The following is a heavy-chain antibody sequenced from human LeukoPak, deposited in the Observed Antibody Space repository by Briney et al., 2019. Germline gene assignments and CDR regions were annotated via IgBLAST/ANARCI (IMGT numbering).Heavy chain of an antibody. CDR3: ARGGYCSSTSCYDY. CDR1: GGSISSSSYY. V-gene: IGHV4-39*07. D-gene: IGHD2-2*01. J-gene: IGHJ4*02. CDR2: IYYSGST. Sequence: PSETLSLTCTVSGGSISSSSYYWGWIRQPPGKGLEWIGSIYYSGSTYYNPSLKSRVTISVDTSKNQFSLELSSVTAADTAVYYCARGGYCSSTSCYDYWGQGTLVTVSS.